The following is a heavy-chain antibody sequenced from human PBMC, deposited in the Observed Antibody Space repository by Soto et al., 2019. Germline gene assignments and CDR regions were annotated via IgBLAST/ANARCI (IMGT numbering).Heavy chain of an antibody. CDR1: GFTFSGSA. V-gene: IGHV3-73*02. Sequence: EVQLVESGGGLVQPGGSLKLSCAASGFTFSGSAMHWVRQAFGKGLEWVGRVRSKANIYATAYAASVKGRFTISSDDSKYTGYLRMNSLKAEDTAVYFCTRFSGRTGEGRIDYWGQGTLVTVSS. CDR2: VRSKANIYAT. CDR3: TRFSGRTGEGRIDY. D-gene: IGHD3-16*01. J-gene: IGHJ4*02.